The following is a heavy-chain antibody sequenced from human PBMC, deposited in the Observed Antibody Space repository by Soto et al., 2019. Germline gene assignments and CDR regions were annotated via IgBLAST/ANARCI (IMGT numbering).Heavy chain of an antibody. CDR1: GFTFSSYA. CDR3: ARERNYDFWSGYLYWFDP. V-gene: IGHV3-30-3*01. D-gene: IGHD3-3*01. J-gene: IGHJ5*02. CDR2: ISYDGINK. Sequence: GSLRRSCAASGFTFSSYAMHWVRQAPGKGLEWVAVISYDGINKYYADSVKGRFTISRDNSKNTLYLQMNSLRAEDTAVYYCARERNYDFWSGYLYWFDPWGQGTLVTVS.